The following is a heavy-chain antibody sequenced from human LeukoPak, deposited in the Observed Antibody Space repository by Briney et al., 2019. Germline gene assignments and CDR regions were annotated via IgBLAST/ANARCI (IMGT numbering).Heavy chain of an antibody. CDR2: INTNTGNP. CDR1: EYTFTSHA. D-gene: IGHD2-21*02. Sequence: ASVKVSCKASEYTFTSHAINWVRQAPGQGLEWMGWINTNTGNPSYAQGFTGRFVFSLDTSVSTSYLQISSLKAEDTAVYFCARGDWTICGQGTLITVSS. CDR3: ARGDWTI. J-gene: IGHJ4*02. V-gene: IGHV7-4-1*02.